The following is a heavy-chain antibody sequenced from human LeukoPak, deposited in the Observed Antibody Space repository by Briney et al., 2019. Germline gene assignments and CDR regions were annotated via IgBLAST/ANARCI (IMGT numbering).Heavy chain of an antibody. CDR1: GGSISSYY. CDR3: ARHEEAVAAAGTYYYYGMDV. V-gene: IGHV4-59*08. Sequence: KASETLSLTCTVSGGSISSYYWSWIQQPPGKGLEWIGYIYYSGSTNYNPSLKSRVTISVDTSKNQFSLKLSSVTAADTAVYYCARHEEAVAAAGTYYYYGMDVWGQGTTVTVSS. D-gene: IGHD6-13*01. J-gene: IGHJ6*02. CDR2: IYYSGST.